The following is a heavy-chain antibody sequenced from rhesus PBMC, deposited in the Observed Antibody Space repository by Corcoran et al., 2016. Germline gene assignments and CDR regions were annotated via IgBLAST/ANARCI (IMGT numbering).Heavy chain of an antibody. Sequence: QVQLVQSGAEVKKPGASVKLSCKASGYTFTSYSINWVRQAPGQGLEWMGGINPSNGNTSYAQKFQGRVTMTRDTSTSTAYMEVSSLRSEDTAGYYCARGIAATGGWGQGVLVTVSS. D-gene: IGHD6-31*01. CDR1: GYTFTSYS. CDR3: ARGIAATGG. J-gene: IGHJ4*01. V-gene: IGHV1-200*01. CDR2: INPSNGNT.